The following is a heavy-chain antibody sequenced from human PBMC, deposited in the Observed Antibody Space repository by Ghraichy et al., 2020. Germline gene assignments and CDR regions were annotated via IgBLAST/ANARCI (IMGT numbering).Heavy chain of an antibody. V-gene: IGHV4-39*07. CDR1: GASINNSSYY. CDR3: ARGGYNSGSYYFDY. Sequence: ETLSLKCTVPGASINNSSYYWGWIRHPPGKGLEWIGNFFYSGSTYYNVSLKSRVAISVDTSKNHFSLKLNSVTAADTAVYFCARGGYNSGSYYFDYWGQGTLVTVSS. D-gene: IGHD5-24*01. J-gene: IGHJ4*02. CDR2: FFYSGST.